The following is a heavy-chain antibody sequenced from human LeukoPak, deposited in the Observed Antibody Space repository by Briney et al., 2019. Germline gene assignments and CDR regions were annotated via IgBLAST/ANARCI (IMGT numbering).Heavy chain of an antibody. J-gene: IGHJ6*03. Sequence: SVKVSCKASGGTFSSYAISWVRQAPGQGLEWMGGIIPIFGTANYAQKFQGRVTITTDESTSTAYMELSSLRSEDTAVYYCARDDKRGSSLSYYYMDVWGKGTTVTVSS. V-gene: IGHV1-69*05. CDR3: ARDDKRGSSLSYYYMDV. CDR2: IIPIFGTA. CDR1: GGTFSSYA. D-gene: IGHD6-6*01.